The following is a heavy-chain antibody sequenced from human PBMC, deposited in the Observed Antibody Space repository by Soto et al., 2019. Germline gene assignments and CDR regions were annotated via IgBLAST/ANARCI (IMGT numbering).Heavy chain of an antibody. CDR1: GYTFTGYY. D-gene: IGHD3-9*01. Sequence: ASVKVSCKASGYTFTGYYMHWVRQAPGQGLGWMGWINPNSGGTNYAQKFQGRVTMTRDTSISTAYMELSRLRSDDTAVYYCARVRIRYFDWPDAFDIWGQGTMVTVSS. V-gene: IGHV1-2*02. CDR2: INPNSGGT. J-gene: IGHJ3*02. CDR3: ARVRIRYFDWPDAFDI.